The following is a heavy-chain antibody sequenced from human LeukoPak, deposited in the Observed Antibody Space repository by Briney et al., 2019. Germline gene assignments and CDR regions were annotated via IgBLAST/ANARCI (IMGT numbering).Heavy chain of an antibody. CDR3: ARGYSGYDFRVGYYYYYMDV. CDR1: GDSISTYY. V-gene: IGHV4-4*07. J-gene: IGHJ6*03. CDR2: IYTTGST. D-gene: IGHD5-12*01. Sequence: SETLSLTCTVSGDSISTYYWSWVRQPAGKGLEWIGRIYTTGSTNYNPSLKSRVTMSVDTSKNQFSLKLSSVTAADTAVYYCARGYSGYDFRVGYYYYYMDVWGKGTTVTVSS.